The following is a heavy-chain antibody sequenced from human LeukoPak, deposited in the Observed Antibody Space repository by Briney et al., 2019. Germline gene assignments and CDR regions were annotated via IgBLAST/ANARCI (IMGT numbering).Heavy chain of an antibody. CDR3: ARDLAHPDYYYYYYMDV. Sequence: SVKVSCKASGFTFTSSAMQWVRQARGQRLEWIGWIVVGSGNTNYAQKFQERVTITRDMSTSTAYMELSSLRSEDTAVYYCARDLAHPDYYYYYYMDVWGKGTTVTISS. CDR2: IVVGSGNT. J-gene: IGHJ6*03. CDR1: GFTFTSSA. V-gene: IGHV1-58*02.